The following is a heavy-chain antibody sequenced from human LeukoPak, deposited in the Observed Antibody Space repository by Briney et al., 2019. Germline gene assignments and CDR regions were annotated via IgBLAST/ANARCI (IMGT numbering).Heavy chain of an antibody. CDR3: ARSVVPAAIYYGTDV. J-gene: IGHJ6*02. Sequence: GASVKVSCKASGYTFTSYDINWVRQATGQGLEWMGWMNPNSGNTGYAQKFQGRVTMTRNTSISTAYMELSSLRSEDTAVYYCARSVVPAAIYYGTDVWGQGTTVTVSS. V-gene: IGHV1-8*01. CDR2: MNPNSGNT. D-gene: IGHD2-2*01. CDR1: GYTFTSYD.